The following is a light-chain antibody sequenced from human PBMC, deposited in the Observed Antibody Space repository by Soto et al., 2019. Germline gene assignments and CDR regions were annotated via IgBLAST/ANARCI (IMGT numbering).Light chain of an antibody. CDR2: GAS. V-gene: IGKV3-20*01. CDR3: QQYGSSTET. Sequence: EIVLTQSPGTLSLSPGERATLSCRASQSVSSSYLAWYQQKPGQAPRLRIYGASSRATGIPDRFSGSGSGTDFTLTISRLEPEDFAVYYCQQYGSSTETFGQGTKLDIK. CDR1: QSVSSSY. J-gene: IGKJ1*01.